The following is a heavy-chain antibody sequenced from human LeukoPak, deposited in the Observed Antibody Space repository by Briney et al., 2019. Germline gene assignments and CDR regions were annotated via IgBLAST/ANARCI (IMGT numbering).Heavy chain of an antibody. Sequence: ASETLSLTCDVYGGSFSGCYWSWIRQPPGKGLEWMGEINHSRSTKYNPSLKSRVTISVDTSKNQFSLKLSSVTAADTAVYYCARRLGRKFGERFYYYHYMDVWGKGTTVTISS. CDR1: GGSFSGCY. D-gene: IGHD3-10*01. J-gene: IGHJ6*03. CDR2: INHSRST. V-gene: IGHV4-34*01. CDR3: ARRLGRKFGERFYYYHYMDV.